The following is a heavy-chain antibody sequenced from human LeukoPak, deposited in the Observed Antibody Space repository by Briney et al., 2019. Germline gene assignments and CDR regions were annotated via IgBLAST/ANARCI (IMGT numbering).Heavy chain of an antibody. V-gene: IGHV4-39*01. CDR2: IYHSGST. J-gene: IGHJ4*02. Sequence: SETLSLTCTVSGGSISSSSYYWGWIRQPPGKGLEWIGSIYHSGSTYYNPSLKSRVTISVDTSKNQFSLKLSSVTAADTAVYYCARHFYDSSGYYHYYFDYWGQGTLVTVSS. D-gene: IGHD3-22*01. CDR3: ARHFYDSSGYYHYYFDY. CDR1: GGSISSSSYY.